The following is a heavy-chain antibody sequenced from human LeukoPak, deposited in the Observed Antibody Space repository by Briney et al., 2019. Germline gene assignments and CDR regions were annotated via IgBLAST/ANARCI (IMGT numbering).Heavy chain of an antibody. V-gene: IGHV3-7*01. J-gene: IGHJ4*02. CDR1: GFSSSSYW. Sequence: GGSLRLSCAASGFSSSSYWMSWVRQAPGKGLEWVANIKKDGSDKYYVDSVKGRFTISRDNAKNSLDLQMNSLRAEDTAVYYCARLLYGGLFDYWGQGTLVTVSS. CDR2: IKKDGSDK. CDR3: ARLLYGGLFDY. D-gene: IGHD2/OR15-2a*01.